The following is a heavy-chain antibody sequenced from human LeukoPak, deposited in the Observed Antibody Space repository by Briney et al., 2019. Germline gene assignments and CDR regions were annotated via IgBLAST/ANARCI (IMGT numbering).Heavy chain of an antibody. CDR1: GGSISSGSYY. V-gene: IGHV4-61*02. Sequence: PSEILSLTCTVSGGSISSGSYYWSWIRQPAGKGLEWIGRIYTSGSTNYNPSLKSRVTISVDTSKNQFSLKLSSVTAADTAVYYCARATRNNYYYYYYMDVWGKGTTVTVSS. CDR2: IYTSGST. CDR3: ARATRNNYYYYYYMDV. D-gene: IGHD1-14*01. J-gene: IGHJ6*03.